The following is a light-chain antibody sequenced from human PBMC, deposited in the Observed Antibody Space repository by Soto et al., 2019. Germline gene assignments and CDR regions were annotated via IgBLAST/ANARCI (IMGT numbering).Light chain of an antibody. V-gene: IGKV1-9*01. CDR3: QQVNSYPLT. Sequence: DIQLTQSPSFLSASVGDRVTITCRASQDIANYLVWYQHKPGKAPKFLIYATSTLQSGVPSRFSGSGSGTDFTLTISSLQPEDFATYYCQQVNSYPLTFGGGTKVENK. CDR1: QDIANY. CDR2: ATS. J-gene: IGKJ4*01.